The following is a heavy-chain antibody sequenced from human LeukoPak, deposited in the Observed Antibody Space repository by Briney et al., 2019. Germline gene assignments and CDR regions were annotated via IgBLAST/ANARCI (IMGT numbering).Heavy chain of an antibody. CDR1: GGSFSGYY. CDR3: ARDQTRYDSSGYPRKTFDY. Sequence: SETLSLTCAVYGGSFSGYYWSWIRQPPGKGLEWIGEINHSGSTNYNPSLKSRVTISVDTSKNQFSLKLSSVTAADTAVYYCARDQTRYDSSGYPRKTFDYWGQGTLVTVSS. CDR2: INHSGST. V-gene: IGHV4-34*01. J-gene: IGHJ4*02. D-gene: IGHD3-22*01.